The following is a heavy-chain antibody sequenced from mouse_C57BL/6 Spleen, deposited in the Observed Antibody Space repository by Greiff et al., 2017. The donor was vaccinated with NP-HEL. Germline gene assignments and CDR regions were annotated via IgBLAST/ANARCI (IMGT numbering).Heavy chain of an antibody. CDR1: GFTFSSYA. CDR3: ARDGHYYVWYFDV. D-gene: IGHD1-2*01. V-gene: IGHV5-4*01. Sequence: DVKLVESGGGLVKPGGSLKLSCAASGFTFSSYAMSWVRQTPEKRLEWVATISDGGSYTYYPDNVKGRFTISRDNAKNNLYLQMSHLKSEDTAMYYCARDGHYYVWYFDVWGTGTTVTVSS. CDR2: ISDGGSYT. J-gene: IGHJ1*03.